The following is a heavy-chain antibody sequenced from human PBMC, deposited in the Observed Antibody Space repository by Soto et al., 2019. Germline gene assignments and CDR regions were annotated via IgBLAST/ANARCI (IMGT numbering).Heavy chain of an antibody. D-gene: IGHD3-3*02. CDR2: IDVGGNNR. CDR3: VRGIYQKFGMDV. V-gene: IGHV3-74*01. Sequence: EVQLVESGGGLVQPGGSLRLSCAASGFTFISHWIHWVRQTPGKGLVWVSRIDVGGNNRNYADSVKGRFTIPRDNAKNTVYLQMNSLRADDTAVYYCVRGIYQKFGMDVWGQGTTV. J-gene: IGHJ6*02. CDR1: GFTFISHW.